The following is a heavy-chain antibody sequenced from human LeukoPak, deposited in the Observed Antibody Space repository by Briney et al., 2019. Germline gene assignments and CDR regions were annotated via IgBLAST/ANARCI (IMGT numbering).Heavy chain of an antibody. CDR2: INPNSGGT. CDR1: GYTFTGYY. CDR3: ARDLYDILTGYYGYYYYMDV. J-gene: IGHJ6*03. D-gene: IGHD3-9*01. V-gene: IGHV1-2*02. Sequence: GASVKVSCKASGYTFTGYYMHWVRQAPGQGLEWMGWINPNSGGTNYAQKFQGRVTMTRDTSISTAYMELSRLRSDDTAVYYCARDLYDILTGYYGYYYYMDVWGKGTTVTISS.